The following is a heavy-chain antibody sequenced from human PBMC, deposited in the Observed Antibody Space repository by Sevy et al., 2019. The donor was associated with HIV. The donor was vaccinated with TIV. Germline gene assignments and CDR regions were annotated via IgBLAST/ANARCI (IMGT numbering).Heavy chain of an antibody. J-gene: IGHJ4*02. CDR2: LSFGCGEI. CDR3: AREGCTKPHDY. V-gene: IGHV3-23*01. D-gene: IGHD2-8*01. Sequence: GLSLRLSCAASGFTFSKYSMSWVRQPPGKGLEWVSTLSFGCGEINYADSVKGRFTISRDNSKSSVYLQMNNLRPEDTAVYYCAREGCTKPHDYWGQGTLVTVSS. CDR1: GFTFSKYS.